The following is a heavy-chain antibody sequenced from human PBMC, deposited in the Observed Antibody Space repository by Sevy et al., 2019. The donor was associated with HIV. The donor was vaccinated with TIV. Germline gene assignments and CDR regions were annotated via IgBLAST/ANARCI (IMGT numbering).Heavy chain of an antibody. CDR3: ARDMGSSGSYYGYFVY. J-gene: IGHJ4*02. V-gene: IGHV1-2*02. CDR1: GYTFTGYY. D-gene: IGHD1-26*01. Sequence: ASVKVSCKASGYTFTGYYMHWVRQAPGQGLEWMGWINPNSGGTNYAQKFQGRVTMTRDTSISTAYTELSRLRSDDTAVYYCARDMGSSGSYYGYFVYWGQGTLVTVSS. CDR2: INPNSGGT.